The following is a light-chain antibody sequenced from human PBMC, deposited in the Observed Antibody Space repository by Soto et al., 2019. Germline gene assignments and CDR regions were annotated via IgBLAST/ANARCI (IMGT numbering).Light chain of an antibody. J-gene: IGKJ5*01. Sequence: EIVLTQSPGTLSLSPGGRTTLSCRASQSVSSGYLAWYQQKPGQAPRLLVYGTSLRATGIPDRFSGRGSGKDFTLNITRLEPEDFAIYFCQQYTSSPPSITFGQGTRLEIK. CDR1: QSVSSGY. CDR3: QQYTSSPPSIT. V-gene: IGKV3-20*01. CDR2: GTS.